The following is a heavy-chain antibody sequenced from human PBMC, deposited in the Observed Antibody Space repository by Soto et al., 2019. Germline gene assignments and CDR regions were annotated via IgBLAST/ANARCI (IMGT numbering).Heavy chain of an antibody. D-gene: IGHD3-22*01. CDR2: IYYSGST. CDR3: ARTYDDSGPNSGGYGFDI. J-gene: IGHJ3*02. CDR1: ACSGSTYD. V-gene: IGHV4-59*02. Sequence: AQTMSLTCTVSACSGSTYDWSWIRQPPVKGLKWIAYIYYSGSTSYNPSLKSRVTISVDTSKNQFSLKLSSVTAADTAVYYCARTYDDSGPNSGGYGFDIWGQGTMVT.